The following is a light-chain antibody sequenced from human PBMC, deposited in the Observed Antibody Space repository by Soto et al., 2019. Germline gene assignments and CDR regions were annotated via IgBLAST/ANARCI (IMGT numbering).Light chain of an antibody. CDR3: QQSYYLPRT. V-gene: IGKV1-39*01. CDR1: QSVSKY. J-gene: IGKJ2*02. Sequence: DIQLTQSPSSLSASVGDTVTISCRTNQSVSKYMNWYQQKPGTAPKPLIYYVSSLQSGVPSRFSGSGSATDFTLTIISLQTEDFASYYYQQSYYLPRTFGQGTRLDIK. CDR2: YVS.